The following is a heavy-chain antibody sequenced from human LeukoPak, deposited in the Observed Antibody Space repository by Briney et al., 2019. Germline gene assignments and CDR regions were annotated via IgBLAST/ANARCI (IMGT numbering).Heavy chain of an antibody. CDR3: ARALWVGGYFDY. D-gene: IGHD3-10*01. Sequence: GGSLRLSCAASGLTFRSSAMHWVRQAPGKGPQWVALLSYDGSSEYHADSVKGRFTISRDTSKNTLYLQMNSLRAEDTAVYYCARALWVGGYFDYWGQGTRVTVSS. V-gene: IGHV3-30*04. CDR1: GLTFRSSA. CDR2: LSYDGSSE. J-gene: IGHJ4*02.